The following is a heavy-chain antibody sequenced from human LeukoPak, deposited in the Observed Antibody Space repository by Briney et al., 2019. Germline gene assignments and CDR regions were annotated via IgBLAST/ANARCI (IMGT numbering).Heavy chain of an antibody. J-gene: IGHJ4*02. CDR3: ARVLKRAWTIIGY. D-gene: IGHD3-22*01. CDR1: GYTFTSYG. V-gene: IGHV1-18*01. Sequence: GASVKVSCKASGYTFTSYGISWVRQAPGQGLEWMGWISAYNGNTNYAQKFQGRVTMTKDTSISTAYMELSRLRSDDTAVYYCARVLKRAWTIIGYWGQGTLVTVSS. CDR2: ISAYNGNT.